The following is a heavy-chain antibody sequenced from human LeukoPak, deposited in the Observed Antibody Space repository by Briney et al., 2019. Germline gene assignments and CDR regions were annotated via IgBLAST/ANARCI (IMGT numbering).Heavy chain of an antibody. Sequence: GGSLRLSCAASGFTFSGSAMHWVRQASGKGLEWVGRIRSKANRYATAYAASVKGRFTISRDDSKNTAYLQMNSQKTEDTAVYYCTSPHYYDSSGRGGYWGQGTLVTVSS. V-gene: IGHV3-73*01. CDR1: GFTFSGSA. J-gene: IGHJ4*02. D-gene: IGHD3-22*01. CDR2: IRSKANRYAT. CDR3: TSPHYYDSSGRGGY.